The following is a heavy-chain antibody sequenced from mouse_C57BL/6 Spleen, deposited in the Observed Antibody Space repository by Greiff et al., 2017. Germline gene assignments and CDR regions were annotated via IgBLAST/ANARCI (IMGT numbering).Heavy chain of an antibody. CDR2: IYPGSGST. Sequence: QVQLQQPGAELVKPGASVKMSCKASGYTFTSYWITWVKQRPGQGLEWIGDIYPGSGSTNYNEKFKSKATLTVDTSSSTAYMQLSSLTSEDAAVYYCAREEFITTVVGYFDYWGQGTTLTGSS. V-gene: IGHV1-55*01. J-gene: IGHJ2*01. CDR3: AREEFITTVVGYFDY. D-gene: IGHD1-1*01. CDR1: GYTFTSYW.